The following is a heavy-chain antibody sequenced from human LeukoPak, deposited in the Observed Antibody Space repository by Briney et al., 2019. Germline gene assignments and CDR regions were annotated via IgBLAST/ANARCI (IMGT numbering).Heavy chain of an antibody. Sequence: SETLSLTCTVSGGSISSYYWSWIRQPPGKGLEWIGYIYYGGSTNYNPSLKSRVTISVDTSKNQFSLKLSSVTAADTAVYYCARVSTGWLDPWGQGTLVTVSS. CDR3: ARVSTGWLDP. CDR1: GGSISSYY. J-gene: IGHJ5*02. CDR2: IYYGGST. V-gene: IGHV4-59*01. D-gene: IGHD4-17*01.